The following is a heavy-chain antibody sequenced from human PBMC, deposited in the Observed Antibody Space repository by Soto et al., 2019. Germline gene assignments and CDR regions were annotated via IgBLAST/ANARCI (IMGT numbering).Heavy chain of an antibody. CDR2: IFYSGST. J-gene: IGHJ5*02. D-gene: IGHD1-26*01. CDR1: GGSVNYYH. CDR3: ARTSSVAWAIDP. V-gene: IGHV4-59*02. Sequence: PSETLSLTCSVSGGSVNYYHGDWIRQSPGKELEWIGSIFYSGSTNYNPSLQSRLTLSVDTSNNQFSLKLTSLTVADTAIYFCARTSSVAWAIDPWGRENLVPVAS.